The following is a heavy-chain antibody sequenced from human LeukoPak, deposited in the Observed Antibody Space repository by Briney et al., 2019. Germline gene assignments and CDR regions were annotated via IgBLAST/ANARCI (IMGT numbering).Heavy chain of an antibody. V-gene: IGHV1-3*03. J-gene: IGHJ4*02. CDR1: GYTFTSYA. CDR2: INAGNGNT. D-gene: IGHD6-13*01. CDR3: ARGSKGYSSTWPQAEFDY. Sequence: GASVKVSCKASGYTFTSYAMHWVRQAPGQRLEWMGWINAGNGNTKYSQEFQGRVTITRDTSASTAYMELSSLRSEDTAVYYCARGSKGYSSTWPQAEFDYWGQGTLVTVSS.